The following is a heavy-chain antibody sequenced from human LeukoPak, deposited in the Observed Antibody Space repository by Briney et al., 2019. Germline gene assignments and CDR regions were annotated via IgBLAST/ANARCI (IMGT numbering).Heavy chain of an antibody. CDR3: ARDKRQSFDY. J-gene: IGHJ4*02. V-gene: IGHV3-33*01. Sequence: GRSLRLSCAASGFSFSTYGMHWVRQAPGKGLEWVAVIWYEGINRDYADSVKGRFTISRDNSKSTLYLQMNSLRAEDTAVYYCARDKRQSFDYWGQGTLVTVSS. CDR2: IWYEGINR. CDR1: GFSFSTYG. D-gene: IGHD6-25*01.